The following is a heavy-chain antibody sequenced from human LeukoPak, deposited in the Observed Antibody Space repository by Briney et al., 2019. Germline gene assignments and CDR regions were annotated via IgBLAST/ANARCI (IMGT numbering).Heavy chain of an antibody. CDR2: IYPGDSDA. Sequence: GESLKISCKGSGYSFTSYWIGWVRQMPGKGLEWMGIIYPGDSDARYSPSFQGQVTISADKSISTAYLQWSSLKASDTAMYYCARPGRDGYNSLVGHFDYWGQGTLVTVSS. J-gene: IGHJ4*02. V-gene: IGHV5-51*01. D-gene: IGHD5-24*01. CDR1: GYSFTSYW. CDR3: ARPGRDGYNSLVGHFDY.